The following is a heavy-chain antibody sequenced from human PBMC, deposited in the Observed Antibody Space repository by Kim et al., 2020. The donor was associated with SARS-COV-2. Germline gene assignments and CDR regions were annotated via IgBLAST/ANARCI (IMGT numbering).Heavy chain of an antibody. Sequence: GGSLRLSCVASGITFSKYSMNWVRQAPGEGLEWISYITGSSGTIYYVDSVKGRFSISRDNAENSVYLQMNSLRDEDTAVYYCATSIDWLAHYWGQGTLVTGSS. CDR2: ITGSSGTI. CDR3: ATSIDWLAHY. J-gene: IGHJ4*02. D-gene: IGHD3-9*01. CDR1: GITFSKYS. V-gene: IGHV3-48*02.